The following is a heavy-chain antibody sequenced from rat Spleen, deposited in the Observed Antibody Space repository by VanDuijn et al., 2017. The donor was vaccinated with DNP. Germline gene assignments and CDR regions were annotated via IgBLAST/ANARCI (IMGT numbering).Heavy chain of an antibody. CDR2: ITSSGGST. CDR1: GFTFNNYW. D-gene: IGHD1-2*01. Sequence: EVQLVESGGDLVQPGRSLKLSCVASGFTFNNYWMTWIRQVPGKGLEWVASITSSGGSTYYPDSVKGRFTISRDNAKNTLYLQMNSLRSEDTATYYCAREGYSSYSPFDYWGQGVMVTVSS. V-gene: IGHV5-31*01. J-gene: IGHJ2*01. CDR3: AREGYSSYSPFDY.